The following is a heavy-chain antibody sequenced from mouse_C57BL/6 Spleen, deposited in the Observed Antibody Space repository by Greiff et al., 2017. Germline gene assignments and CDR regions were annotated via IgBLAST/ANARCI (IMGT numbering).Heavy chain of an antibody. V-gene: IGHV1-15*01. CDR2: IGPETGCT. CDR1: GYTFTDYE. CDR3: TRRTTGVGGAMDY. Sequence: VQLQQSGAELVRPGASVTLSCTASGYTFTDYEMHWVQQTPVHGLEWIGAIGPETGCTAYTQKFKGKAILTADKSTSTAYMELRSLTSEDSAVYYCTRRTTGVGGAMDYWGQGTSVTVSA. J-gene: IGHJ4*01. D-gene: IGHD1-1*01.